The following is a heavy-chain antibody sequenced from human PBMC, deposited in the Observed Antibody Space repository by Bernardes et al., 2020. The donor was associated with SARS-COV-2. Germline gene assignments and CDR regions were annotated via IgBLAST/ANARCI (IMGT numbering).Heavy chain of an antibody. D-gene: IGHD4-17*01. CDR1: GVTCSKVW. J-gene: IGHJ4*02. Sequence: RWSLTLSCAASGVTCSKVWMRWVRHAPGKVLQWVGCIPGKTDGGTTDYAAHVKGRFTIPRDDSNNTLYLQMNSLKTEDKAVYYFTTDLHDYGDVDYCGLAALGNV. CDR2: IPGKTDGGTT. V-gene: IGHV3-15*01. CDR3: TTDLHDYGDVDY.